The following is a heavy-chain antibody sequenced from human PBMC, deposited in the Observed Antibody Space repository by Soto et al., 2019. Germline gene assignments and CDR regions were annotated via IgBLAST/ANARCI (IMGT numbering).Heavy chain of an antibody. CDR3: ARDRSSSYSYAMDL. Sequence: QVQLVESGGGVVPPGRSLKLSCIASGFAFGSHGMHWVRQVSGKGLEWVAVISHDGQNQYYRESVKGRFTISRDSAKNKVYLQMNNLRGDDSALYFCARDRSSSYSYAMDLWGQGTTVTVSS. J-gene: IGHJ6*02. CDR2: ISHDGQNQ. V-gene: IGHV3-30*03. CDR1: GFAFGSHG. D-gene: IGHD3-10*01.